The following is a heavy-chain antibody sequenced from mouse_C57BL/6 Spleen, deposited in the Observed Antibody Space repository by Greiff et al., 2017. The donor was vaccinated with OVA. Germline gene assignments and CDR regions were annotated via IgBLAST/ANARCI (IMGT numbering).Heavy chain of an antibody. V-gene: IGHV3-6*01. Sequence: EVKVEESGPGLVKPSQSLSLTCSVTGYSITSGYYWNWIRQFPGNKLEWMGYISYDGSNNYNPSLKNRISITRDTSKNQFFLKLNSVTTEDTATYYCARGSYGYLDYWGQGTTLTVSS. CDR2: ISYDGSN. D-gene: IGHD2-2*01. J-gene: IGHJ2*01. CDR3: ARGSYGYLDY. CDR1: GYSITSGYY.